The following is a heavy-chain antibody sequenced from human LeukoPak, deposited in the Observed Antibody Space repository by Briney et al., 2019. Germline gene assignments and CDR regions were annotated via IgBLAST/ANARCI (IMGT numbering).Heavy chain of an antibody. CDR2: ISSNGGST. J-gene: IGHJ3*02. Sequence: GGFLRLSCSAPGFTFSSYAMHWVRQAPGKGLEYVSAISSNGGSTYYADSVKGRFTISRDNSKNTLYLQMSSLRAEDTAVYYCVKDRAVQLEPGLLGDAFDIWGQGTMVTVSS. CDR1: GFTFSSYA. D-gene: IGHD1-1*01. CDR3: VKDRAVQLEPGLLGDAFDI. V-gene: IGHV3-64D*06.